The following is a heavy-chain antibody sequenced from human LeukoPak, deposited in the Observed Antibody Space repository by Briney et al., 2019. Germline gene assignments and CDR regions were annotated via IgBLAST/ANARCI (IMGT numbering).Heavy chain of an antibody. J-gene: IGHJ4*02. CDR3: ARDHDAVVVAAGSFDY. Sequence: GGSLRLSCAASGFTFSSYSMNWVRQAPGKGLEWVSYISSSSSTIYYADSVKGRFTISRDNAKNSLYLQMNSLRAEDTAVYYCARDHDAVVVAAGSFDYWGQGTLVTVSS. CDR1: GFTFSSYS. D-gene: IGHD2-15*01. V-gene: IGHV3-48*01. CDR2: ISSSSSTI.